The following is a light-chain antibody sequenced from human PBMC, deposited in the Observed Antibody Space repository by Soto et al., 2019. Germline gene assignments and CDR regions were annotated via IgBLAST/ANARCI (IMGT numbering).Light chain of an antibody. CDR1: QSVSSY. CDR3: QERSNWPPLIT. J-gene: IGKJ5*01. CDR2: DAS. Sequence: IVLTQVPATLCLCXGDRENLGCRASQSVSSYLAWYQQTPGQATRLLIXDASKRATGLPDRFSGSGSGTDFNLTSSSLEPEDFAVSFCQERSNWPPLITFGQGTRLDIK. V-gene: IGKV3-11*01.